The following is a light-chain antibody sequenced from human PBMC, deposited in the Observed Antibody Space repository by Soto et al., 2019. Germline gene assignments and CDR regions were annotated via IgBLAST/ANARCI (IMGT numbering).Light chain of an antibody. Sequence: EIVLTHSPATLSVSPCEGATLSSRASQSVRDNLAWYQQKPGQAPRLLIHDASMRATGIPARFSGSGSGTEFTLTISSLQSEDFAVYYCQQYIYWPWTFGQGTKVDI. CDR2: DAS. V-gene: IGKV3D-15*01. CDR1: QSVRDN. J-gene: IGKJ1*01. CDR3: QQYIYWPWT.